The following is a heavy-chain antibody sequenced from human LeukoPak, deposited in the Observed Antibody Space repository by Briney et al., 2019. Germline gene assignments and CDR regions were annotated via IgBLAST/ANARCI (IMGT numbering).Heavy chain of an antibody. CDR3: ARSGSKNSSSWYDAFDI. Sequence: GGSLRLSCAASGFTFSSYSMNWVRQAPGKALEWVSSISSSSSYIYYADSVKGRFTISRDNAKKSLYLQMNSLRAEDTAVYYCARSGSKNSSSWYDAFDIWGQGTMVTVSS. J-gene: IGHJ3*02. CDR1: GFTFSSYS. V-gene: IGHV3-21*01. CDR2: ISSSSSYI. D-gene: IGHD6-13*01.